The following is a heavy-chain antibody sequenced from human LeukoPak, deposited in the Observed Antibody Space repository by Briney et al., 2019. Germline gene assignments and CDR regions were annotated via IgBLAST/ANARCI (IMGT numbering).Heavy chain of an antibody. J-gene: IGHJ4*02. D-gene: IGHD3-10*01. Sequence: GASVKVSCKVSGYTLTELSMHWVRQAPGKGLEWMGGFDPEDGETIYAQKFQGRVTMTEDTSTDTACMELSSLRSEDTAVYYCATDLRGSASFDYWGQGTLVTVSS. CDR2: FDPEDGET. V-gene: IGHV1-24*01. CDR3: ATDLRGSASFDY. CDR1: GYTLTELS.